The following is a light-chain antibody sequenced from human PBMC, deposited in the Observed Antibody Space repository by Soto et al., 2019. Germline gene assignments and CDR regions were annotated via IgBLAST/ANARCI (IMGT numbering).Light chain of an antibody. V-gene: IGKV3-20*01. CDR1: QSVSSSY. CDR3: QQYGRSPWT. CDR2: GAS. J-gene: IGKJ1*01. Sequence: EIVLTQSPGTLSLSPGERVTLSCRASQSVSSSYLAWYQQKPCQAPRLLFYGASSRATGIPDRFSGSGSGTDFILTISRLEPDDFAVYYCQQYGRSPWTFGQGTKVDIK.